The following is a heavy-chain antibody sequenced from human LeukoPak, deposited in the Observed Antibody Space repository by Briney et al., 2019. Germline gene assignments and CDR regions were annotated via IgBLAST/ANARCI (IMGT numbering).Heavy chain of an antibody. CDR3: ARSSNGVFDY. V-gene: IGHV1-18*01. J-gene: IGHJ4*02. CDR2: ISAYNGNT. Sequence: ASVTVSFTASGYTFTSYGISWVRPAPGQGLEGMGWISAYNGNTNYAQKLQGRVTMTTDTSTSTAYMELRSLRSDDTAVYYCARSSNGVFDYWGQGTLVTVSS. CDR1: GYTFTSYG. D-gene: IGHD4-11*01.